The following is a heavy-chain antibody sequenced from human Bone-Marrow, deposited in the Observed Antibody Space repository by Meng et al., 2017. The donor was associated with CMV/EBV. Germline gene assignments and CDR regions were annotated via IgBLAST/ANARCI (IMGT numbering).Heavy chain of an antibody. CDR1: GGSISSYY. D-gene: IGHD6-19*01. Sequence: SETLSLTCTVSGGSISSYYWSWIRQPPGKGLEWLGSIYYSGGTFYNRSLKSRVVISIDTSKNQFSLNLNSVTAADTATYYCARTITSGWNAAFDVWGQGTMVTVSS. CDR2: IYYSGGT. J-gene: IGHJ3*01. CDR3: ARTITSGWNAAFDV. V-gene: IGHV4-59*08.